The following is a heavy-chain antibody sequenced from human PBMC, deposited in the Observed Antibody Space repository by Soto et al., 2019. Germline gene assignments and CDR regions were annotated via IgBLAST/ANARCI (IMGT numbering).Heavy chain of an antibody. Sequence: QVQLVESGGGVVQPGRSLRLSCAASGFTFRNYAMHWVRQAPGKGLECVAVISYDGGNKFYRDYVKGRFTISRDNSKNTLYLQINRLRYEDTPVYYCARGDREDIAVVIGARPGEYGVDVWGQGTTVTVSS. D-gene: IGHD2-15*01. J-gene: IGHJ6*02. CDR3: ARGDREDIAVVIGARPGEYGVDV. CDR1: GFTFRNYA. CDR2: ISYDGGNK. V-gene: IGHV3-30-3*01.